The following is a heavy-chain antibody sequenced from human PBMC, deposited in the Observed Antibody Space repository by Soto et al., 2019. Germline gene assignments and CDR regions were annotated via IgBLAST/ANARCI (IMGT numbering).Heavy chain of an antibody. CDR2: IFDSGST. J-gene: IGHJ2*01. Sequence: QVQLQESGPGLVKPSETLSLTRTVSGGSISGGVHSWSWIRQPPGKGLEWIGHIFDSGSTYYNPSLKRRLTISVDTSKNQFSLRLSSVTAADTAVYYCAREIMPLTNDWYFDLWGRGTLVTVSS. V-gene: IGHV4-30-4*01. D-gene: IGHD2-8*01. CDR3: AREIMPLTNDWYFDL. CDR1: GGSISGGVHS.